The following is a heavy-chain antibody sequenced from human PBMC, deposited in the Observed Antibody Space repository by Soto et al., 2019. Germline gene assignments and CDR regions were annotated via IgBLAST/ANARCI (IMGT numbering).Heavy chain of an antibody. J-gene: IGHJ4*02. Sequence: SETLSLTCTVSGASISSRTYYWAWIRQPPGKGPEWIGSMYYSGSTYYNPSLKSRVTISVDTSKNQFSLKLSSVTAADTAVYYCARDQYYDSSGPDYWGQGTLVTVSS. CDR1: GASISSRTYY. CDR2: MYYSGST. V-gene: IGHV4-39*07. CDR3: ARDQYYDSSGPDY. D-gene: IGHD3-22*01.